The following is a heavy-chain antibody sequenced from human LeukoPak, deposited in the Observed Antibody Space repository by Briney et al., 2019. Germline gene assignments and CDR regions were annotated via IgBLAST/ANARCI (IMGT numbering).Heavy chain of an antibody. J-gene: IGHJ5*02. CDR3: TRGGLVRGGLHWLDP. V-gene: IGHV6-1*01. D-gene: IGHD3-10*01. Sequence: SQTLSLTCAISGDSVSSDSAAWNWIRQSPSRGLEWLGRIYYRSKWYNDYAPSVQSRITINPDTYKNQFSLQLNSVTHDDTAVYYCTRGGLVRGGLHWLDPWGQGTLVTVSS. CDR1: GDSVSSDSAA. CDR2: IYYRSKWYN.